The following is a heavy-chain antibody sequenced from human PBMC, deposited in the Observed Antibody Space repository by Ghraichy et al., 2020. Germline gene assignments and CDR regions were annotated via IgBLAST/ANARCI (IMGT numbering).Heavy chain of an antibody. V-gene: IGHV1-2*02. Sequence: ASVKVSCKASGYTFTVHYMHWVRQAPGQGLEWMGWINPNSGGTNYAQKCQGRVTMTMDTSITTAYMHLSSLRSDDTAVYYCARLTRDYSNLDYWGQGTLGTVSS. CDR2: INPNSGGT. D-gene: IGHD4-11*01. CDR1: GYTFTVHY. J-gene: IGHJ4*02. CDR3: ARLTRDYSNLDY.